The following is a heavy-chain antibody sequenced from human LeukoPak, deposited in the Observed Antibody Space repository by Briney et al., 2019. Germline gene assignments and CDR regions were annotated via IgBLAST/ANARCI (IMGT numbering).Heavy chain of an antibody. D-gene: IGHD6-19*01. J-gene: IGHJ4*02. CDR1: GYTFTSYG. CDR3: ARMREGSYSSGRYDFDY. Sequence: ASVKVSCKASGYTFTSYGISWVRQAPGQGLEWMGWISAYNGNTNYAQKLQGRVTMTTDTSTSTAYMELRSLRSDDTAVYYCARMREGSYSSGRYDFDYWGQGTLVTVSS. CDR2: ISAYNGNT. V-gene: IGHV1-18*01.